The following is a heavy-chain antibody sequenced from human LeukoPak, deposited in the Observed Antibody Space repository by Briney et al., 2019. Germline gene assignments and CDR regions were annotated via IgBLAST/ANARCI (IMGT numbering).Heavy chain of an antibody. D-gene: IGHD3-22*01. V-gene: IGHV4-39*07. Sequence: PSETLSLTCTVSGGSISSSSYYWGWIRQPPGKGLEWIGSIYYSGSTYYNPSLKSRVTISVDTSKNQFSLKLSSVTAADTAVYYCARSDYYDSSGYCPFDYWGQGTLVTVSS. J-gene: IGHJ4*02. CDR3: ARSDYYDSSGYCPFDY. CDR2: IYYSGST. CDR1: GGSISSSSYY.